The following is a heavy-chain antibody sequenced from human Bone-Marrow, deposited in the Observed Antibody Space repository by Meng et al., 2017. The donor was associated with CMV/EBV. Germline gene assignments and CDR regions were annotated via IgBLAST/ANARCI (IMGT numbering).Heavy chain of an antibody. CDR3: ARDRCSSTSCYNYYYYYGMDV. CDR2: INPNSGGT. CDR1: GYTFTGYY. J-gene: IGHJ6*02. V-gene: IGHV1-2*02. D-gene: IGHD2-2*02. Sequence: ASVKVSCKASGYTFTGYYMHWVRQAPGQGLEWMGWINPNSGGTNYAQKFQGRVTITADKSTSTAYMELSSLRSEDTAVYYCARDRCSSTSCYNYYYYYGMDVWGQGTTVTVSS.